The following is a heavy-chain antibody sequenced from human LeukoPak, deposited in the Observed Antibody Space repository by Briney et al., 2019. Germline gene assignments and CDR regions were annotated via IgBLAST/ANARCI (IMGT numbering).Heavy chain of an antibody. Sequence: GGSLRLSCAASGFTFSSYWMHWVRHAPGKGLVWVSRINSDGSSTSHADSVKGRYTISRDNAKNTVYLQMNSLRAEDTAVYYCARGDSGSYRFDYWGQGTLVTVSS. CDR2: INSDGSST. D-gene: IGHD1-26*01. CDR1: GFTFSSYW. V-gene: IGHV3-74*01. J-gene: IGHJ4*02. CDR3: ARGDSGSYRFDY.